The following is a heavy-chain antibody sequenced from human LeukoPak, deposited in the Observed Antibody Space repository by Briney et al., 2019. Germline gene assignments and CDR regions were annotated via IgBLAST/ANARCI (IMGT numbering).Heavy chain of an antibody. CDR1: GFTFSTYG. D-gene: IGHD2-15*01. V-gene: IGHV3-48*02. CDR2: ISSSGGPI. Sequence: GGSLRLSCAASGFTFSTYGMNWVRQAPGKGLEWVSYISSSGGPIYYADTVKGRFTISRDNAKNSLYLQMNSLRDEDTAVYYCARAGSGGRNYFDYWAREPWSPSPQ. J-gene: IGHJ4*02. CDR3: ARAGSGGRNYFDY.